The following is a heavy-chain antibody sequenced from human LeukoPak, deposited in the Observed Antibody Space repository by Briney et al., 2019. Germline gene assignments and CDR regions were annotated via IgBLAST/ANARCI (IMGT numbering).Heavy chain of an antibody. D-gene: IGHD1-20*01. CDR2: VSGSGGGT. J-gene: IGHJ4*02. CDR3: AKGITGNVRFDH. V-gene: IGHV3-23*01. Sequence: QPGGSLRLSCEASGFTFSSYAMSWVRQAPGKGPEWVSGVSGSGGGTYYTDSVKGRFTISRDNSKNTLFLQMNSLRAEDTAMYYCAKGITGNVRFDHWGQGTLVTV. CDR1: GFTFSSYA.